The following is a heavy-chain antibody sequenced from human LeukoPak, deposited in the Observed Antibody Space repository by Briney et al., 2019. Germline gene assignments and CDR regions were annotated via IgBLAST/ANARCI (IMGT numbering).Heavy chain of an antibody. D-gene: IGHD6-13*01. J-gene: IGHJ4*02. CDR1: GYTFTSYA. CDR3: ARVRAIAAAGTYY. V-gene: IGHV1-3*01. CDR2: INAGNGNT. Sequence: ASVKVSCKASGYTFTSYAMHWVRQAPGQRLEWMGWINAGNGNTKYSQKFQGRVTITRDTSASTAYMELSSLRSEDTAVYYCARVRAIAAAGTYYWGQGTLVTVS.